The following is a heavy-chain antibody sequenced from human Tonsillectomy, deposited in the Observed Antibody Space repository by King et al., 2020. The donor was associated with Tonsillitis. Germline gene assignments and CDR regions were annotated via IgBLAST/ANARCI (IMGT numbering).Heavy chain of an antibody. Sequence: VQLVESGGGLVQPGGSLRLSCAASGFTFSSYWMSWVRQAPGKGLEWVANIKQDGSEKYYVDSVKGRFTISRDNAKNSLYLQMNSLRAEDTAVYYCAREDEWGSQGGFDYWGQGTLVTVSS. J-gene: IGHJ4*02. CDR3: AREDEWGSQGGFDY. CDR2: IKQDGSEK. CDR1: GFTFSSYW. D-gene: IGHD1-26*01. V-gene: IGHV3-7*03.